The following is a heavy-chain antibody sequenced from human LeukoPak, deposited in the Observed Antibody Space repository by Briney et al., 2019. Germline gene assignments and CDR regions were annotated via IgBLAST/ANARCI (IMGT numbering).Heavy chain of an antibody. D-gene: IGHD2-2*01. Sequence: ASVKVSCKASGYTFTGYYMHWVRQAPGQGLEWMGWINPNSGGTNYAQKFQGWVTMTRDTSISTAYMELSRLRSDDTAVYYCARGEVPAALYGIDVWGKGTTVTVSS. J-gene: IGHJ6*04. V-gene: IGHV1-2*04. CDR2: INPNSGGT. CDR1: GYTFTGYY. CDR3: ARGEVPAALYGIDV.